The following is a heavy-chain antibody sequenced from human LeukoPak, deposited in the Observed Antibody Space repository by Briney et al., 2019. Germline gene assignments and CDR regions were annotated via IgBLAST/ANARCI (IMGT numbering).Heavy chain of an antibody. D-gene: IGHD2-21*02. J-gene: IGHJ4*02. Sequence: PSETLSLTCAVSGGSFSYYYWSWIRQPPEKGLEWIGEINRSGSINYNPSLKSRVTISVDTSKNQFSLKLSSVTAADTAVYYCARGGFYCGDDCYVDYWGQGTLVTVSS. CDR2: INRSGSI. CDR3: ARGGFYCGDDCYVDY. V-gene: IGHV4-34*01. CDR1: GGSFSYYY.